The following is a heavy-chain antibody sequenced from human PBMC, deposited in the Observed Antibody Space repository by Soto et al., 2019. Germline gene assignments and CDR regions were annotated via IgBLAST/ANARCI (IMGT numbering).Heavy chain of an antibody. CDR3: ARHGKDYDFWSGYYEYYYYYGMDV. J-gene: IGHJ6*02. Sequence: SETLSLTCTVSGGSISSSSYYWVWIRHPPGKGLEWIGSIYYSESTYYNPSLKSRVTISVDTSKNQFSLKLSSVTAADTAVYYCARHGKDYDFWSGYYEYYYYYGMDVWGQGTTVTVSS. CDR1: GGSISSSSYY. V-gene: IGHV4-39*01. D-gene: IGHD3-3*01. CDR2: IYYSEST.